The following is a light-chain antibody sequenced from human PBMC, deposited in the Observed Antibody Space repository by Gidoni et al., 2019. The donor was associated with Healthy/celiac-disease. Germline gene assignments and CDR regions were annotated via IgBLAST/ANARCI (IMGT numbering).Light chain of an antibody. J-gene: IGLJ2*01. CDR3: SSYTSSSTLVV. Sequence: QSALPQPASVSGSPGQSITISCTGTSSDVGGYNYVSWYQQAPGTAPKLMIYDVSNRPSGVSNRFSGSTSGNTASLTISGLQAEDEADYYCSSYTSSSTLVVFGGGTKLTVL. V-gene: IGLV2-14*01. CDR1: SSDVGGYNY. CDR2: DVS.